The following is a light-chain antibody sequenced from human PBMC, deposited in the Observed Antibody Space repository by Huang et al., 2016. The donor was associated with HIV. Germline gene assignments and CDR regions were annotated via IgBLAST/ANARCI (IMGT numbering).Light chain of an antibody. CDR3: QQYDTWPPLT. Sequence: ILLTQFPATLSVSAGQRVTLSCRASQSVGGKLAWYQQRPGQAPRLLIYGASTRVPTIPDRFSGSRSGTEFTLTISSLQSEDFAVYYCQQYDTWPPLTFGGGTKV. V-gene: IGKV3-15*01. CDR2: GAS. J-gene: IGKJ4*01. CDR1: QSVGGK.